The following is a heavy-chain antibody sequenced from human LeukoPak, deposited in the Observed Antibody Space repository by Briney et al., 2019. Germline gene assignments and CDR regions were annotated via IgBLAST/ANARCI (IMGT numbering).Heavy chain of an antibody. CDR1: GYTFTGYY. V-gene: IGHV1-2*02. D-gene: IGHD2-21*01. J-gene: IGHJ4*02. CDR2: INPSSGDT. Sequence: GVSVKVSCKASGYTFTGYYVHWVRQAPGQGLEWMGWINPSSGDTNYAQKFQGRVTMTRDTSISTAYLELSRLRSDDTAVYYCARSYRGRRFDYWGQGTLVTVSS. CDR3: ARSYRGRRFDY.